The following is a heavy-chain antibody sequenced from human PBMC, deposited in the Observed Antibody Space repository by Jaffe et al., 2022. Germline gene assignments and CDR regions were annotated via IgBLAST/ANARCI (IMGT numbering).Heavy chain of an antibody. CDR2: INPSGGST. V-gene: IGHV1-46*01. Sequence: QVQLVQSGAEVKKPGASVKVSCKASGYTFTSYYMHWVRQAPGQGLEWMGIINPSGGSTSYAQKFQGRVTMTRDTSTSTVYMELSSLRSEDTAVYYCARDPTPPRYDSSGYHLFDYWGQGTLVTVSS. D-gene: IGHD3-22*01. J-gene: IGHJ4*02. CDR3: ARDPTPPRYDSSGYHLFDY. CDR1: GYTFTSYY.